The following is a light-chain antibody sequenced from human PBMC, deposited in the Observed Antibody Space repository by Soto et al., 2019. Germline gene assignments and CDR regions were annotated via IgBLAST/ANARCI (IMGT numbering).Light chain of an antibody. CDR1: QSISSY. CDR3: QHSYSTPYT. Sequence: DIQMTQSPSSLSASVGDRVTITCRASQSISSYLNWYQQKPGKAPKLLIYAASSVQSWAPSRFSGSGSGTDFTLTISSLQPEDFPTYYCQHSYSTPYTFGQGTKLEIK. CDR2: AAS. J-gene: IGKJ2*01. V-gene: IGKV1-39*01.